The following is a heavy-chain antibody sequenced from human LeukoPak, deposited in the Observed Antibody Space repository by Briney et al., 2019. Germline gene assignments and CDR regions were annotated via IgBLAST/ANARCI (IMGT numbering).Heavy chain of an antibody. V-gene: IGHV3-23*01. CDR1: GFTFSSYG. D-gene: IGHD3-22*01. J-gene: IGHJ3*02. Sequence: GGSLRLSCAASGFTFSSYGMSWVRQAPGKGLEWVSAISGSGGSTYYADPVKGRFTISRDNSKNTLYLQMNSLRAEDTAVYYCAKVGYYYDSSGYYYGVSPSAFDIWGQGTMVTVSS. CDR2: ISGSGGST. CDR3: AKVGYYYDSSGYYYGVSPSAFDI.